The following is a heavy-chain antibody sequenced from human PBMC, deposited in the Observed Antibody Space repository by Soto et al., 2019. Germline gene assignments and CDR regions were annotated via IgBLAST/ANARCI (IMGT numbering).Heavy chain of an antibody. J-gene: IGHJ6*02. V-gene: IGHV3-15*01. CDR1: GFTFSKAW. D-gene: IGHD3-10*01. Sequence: DVQLVESGGGLVNPGGSLRLSCRTSGFTFSKAWMRWVRQAPGKGLEWVGRIRSNADGGTVEYAAPVKGRLIISRDDSTNTLYLQMNSLDTDDTGVYYWSAAGVPGVVMSEMDVWGQGTSVPVSS. CDR2: IRSNADGGTV. CDR3: SAAGVPGVVMSEMDV.